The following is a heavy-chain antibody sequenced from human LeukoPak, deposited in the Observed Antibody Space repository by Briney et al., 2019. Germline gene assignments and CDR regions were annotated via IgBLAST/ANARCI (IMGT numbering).Heavy chain of an antibody. J-gene: IGHJ4*02. D-gene: IGHD6-13*01. CDR3: ARAYSSSWYDY. V-gene: IGHV1-3*01. CDR1: GYTFTSYA. CDR2: INAGKGNT. Sequence: ASVKVSCKASGYTFTSYAMHWVRQAPGQRLEWMGWINAGKGNTKYSQKFQGRVTITRDTSASTAYMELSSLRSEDTAVYYCARAYSSSWYDYWGQGTLVTVSS.